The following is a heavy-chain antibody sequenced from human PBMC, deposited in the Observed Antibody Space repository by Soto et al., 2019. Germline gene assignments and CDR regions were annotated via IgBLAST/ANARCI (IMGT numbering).Heavy chain of an antibody. V-gene: IGHV3-21*01. CDR2: ISSSSSFI. Sequence: EVQLVESGGGLVKPGGSLRLSCAASGFSLSDYSMNWIRQAPGKGLEWVASISSSSSFIHYAESMKGRFTISRDNAKNSRSLQMNSLSAEDTAVYYCAGSSNDGRDNWGQGTLVTVSS. D-gene: IGHD1-26*01. CDR3: AGSSNDGRDN. CDR1: GFSLSDYS. J-gene: IGHJ4*02.